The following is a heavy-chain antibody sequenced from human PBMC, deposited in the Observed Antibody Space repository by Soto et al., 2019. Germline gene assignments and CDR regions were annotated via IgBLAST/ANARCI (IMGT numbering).Heavy chain of an antibody. V-gene: IGHV3-30*18. Sequence: GGSLRLSCAASGFTFSSYGMHWVRQAPGKGLEWVAVISYDGSNKYYADSVKGRFTISRDNSKNTLYLQMNSLRAEDTAVYYCAKGAPPIVVVPAAIDDYYYYGMDVWGQGTTVTV. D-gene: IGHD2-2*01. CDR2: ISYDGSNK. CDR1: GFTFSSYG. CDR3: AKGAPPIVVVPAAIDDYYYYGMDV. J-gene: IGHJ6*02.